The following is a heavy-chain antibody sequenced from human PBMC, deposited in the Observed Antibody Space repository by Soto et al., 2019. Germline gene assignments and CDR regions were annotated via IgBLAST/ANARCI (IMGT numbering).Heavy chain of an antibody. D-gene: IGHD2-2*01. CDR1: GGSISSYY. Sequence: PSETLSLTCTVSGGSISSYYWSWIRQPPGKGLEWIGYIYYSGSTNYNPSLKSRVTISVDTSKNQFSLKLSSVTAADTAVYYCARGLYEPAATPFAAIWFDPWGQGTLVTVSS. CDR3: ARGLYEPAATPFAAIWFDP. J-gene: IGHJ5*02. CDR2: IYYSGST. V-gene: IGHV4-59*01.